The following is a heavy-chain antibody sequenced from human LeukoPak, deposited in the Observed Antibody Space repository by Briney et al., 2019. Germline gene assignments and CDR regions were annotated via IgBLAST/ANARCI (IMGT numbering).Heavy chain of an antibody. CDR1: GGSIASSSNY. CDR3: ARAVVRGDFDY. CDR2: IYYSGIT. Sequence: SETLSLTCTVSGGSIASSSNYWVWIRQPPGKGLEWIGSIYYSGITYYNPSLKSRVTISVDTSKNQFSLNLASVTAADTAVYYCARAVVRGDFDYWGQGTLVTVSS. J-gene: IGHJ4*02. V-gene: IGHV4-39*07. D-gene: IGHD3-10*01.